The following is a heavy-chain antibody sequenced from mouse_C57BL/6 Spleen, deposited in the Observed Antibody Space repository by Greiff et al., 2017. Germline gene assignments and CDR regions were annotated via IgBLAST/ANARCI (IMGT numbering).Heavy chain of an antibody. J-gene: IGHJ2*01. V-gene: IGHV1-82*01. D-gene: IGHD2-4*01. CDR1: GYAFSSSW. CDR3: ASYYDYDYFDY. CDR2: IYPGDGDT. Sequence: VQLQQSGPELVKPGASVKISCKASGYAFSSSWMNWVKQRPGKGLEWIGRIYPGDGDTNYNGKFKGKATLTADKSSSTAYMQLSSLTSEDSAVYCCASYYDYDYFDYWGQGTTLTVSS.